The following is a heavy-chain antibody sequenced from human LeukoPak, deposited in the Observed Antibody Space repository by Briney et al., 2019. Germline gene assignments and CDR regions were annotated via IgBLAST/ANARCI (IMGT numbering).Heavy chain of an antibody. D-gene: IGHD6-19*01. V-gene: IGHV4-38-2*02. Sequence: PSETLSLTCTVSGGSISSGYYWGWIRQPPGKGLQWIGSIYYSGSTSYNPSLKSRVTMSVDTSKNQFSLKLSSVTAADTAVYYCARNTSVISVAGPDNWYFDLWGRGTLVTVSS. J-gene: IGHJ2*01. CDR3: ARNTSVISVAGPDNWYFDL. CDR1: GGSISSGYY. CDR2: IYYSGST.